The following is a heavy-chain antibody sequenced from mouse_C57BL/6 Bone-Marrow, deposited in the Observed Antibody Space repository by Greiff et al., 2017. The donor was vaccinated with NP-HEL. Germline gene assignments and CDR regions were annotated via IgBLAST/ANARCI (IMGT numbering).Heavy chain of an antibody. CDR2: IYPRSGNT. Sequence: VQLQESGAELARPGASVKLSCKASGYTFTSYGISWVKQRTGQGLEWIGEIYPRSGNTYYNEKFKGKATLTSDKSSSTAYMALRSLTSEDSAVYFCARHGDYDLYWYFDVWGTGTTPTVSS. J-gene: IGHJ1*03. D-gene: IGHD2-4*01. CDR1: GYTFTSYG. CDR3: ARHGDYDLYWYFDV. V-gene: IGHV1-81*01.